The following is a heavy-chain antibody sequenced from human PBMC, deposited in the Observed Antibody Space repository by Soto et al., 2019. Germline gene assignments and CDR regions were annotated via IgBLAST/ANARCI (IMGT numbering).Heavy chain of an antibody. CDR2: ISSSSSYI. V-gene: IGHV3-11*06. CDR1: GFTFSDYY. CDR3: ARDGRDYYDSSGGPAFDI. Sequence: QVQLVESGGGLVKPGGSLRLSCAASGFTFSDYYMSWIRQAPGKGLEWVSYISSSSSYINYADSVKGRFTISRDNAKNSLYLQMNSLRAEDTAVYYCARDGRDYYDSSGGPAFDIWGQGTMVTVSS. J-gene: IGHJ3*02. D-gene: IGHD3-22*01.